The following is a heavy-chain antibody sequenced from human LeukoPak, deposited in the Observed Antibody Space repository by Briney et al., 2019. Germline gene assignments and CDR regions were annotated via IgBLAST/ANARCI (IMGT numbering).Heavy chain of an antibody. CDR2: ISGSGGST. J-gene: IGHJ4*02. V-gene: IGHV3-23*01. D-gene: IGHD3-10*01. CDR3: ARDYSGSPDQ. CDR1: GFTFSSYA. Sequence: GGSLRLSCAASGFTFSSYAMSWVRQAPGKGLEWVSAISGSGGSTYYADSVKGRFTISRDNAKDTVYLQMNSLRVDDTAVYYCARDYSGSPDQWGRGTLIAVSS.